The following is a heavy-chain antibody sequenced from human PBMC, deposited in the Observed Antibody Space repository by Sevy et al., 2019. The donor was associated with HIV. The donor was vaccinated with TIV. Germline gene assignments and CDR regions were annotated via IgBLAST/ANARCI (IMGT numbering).Heavy chain of an antibody. J-gene: IGHJ4*02. CDR1: GFTSGSFY. Sequence: GGSLRLSCAASGFTSGSFYMHWVRQTPKKGLVWVSNINSDGRLSNYADSVKGRFIVSRDNAKNTQHLQMTSLGAEDTSVYYCAIGSAGTAQHWGQGILATVSS. V-gene: IGHV3-74*01. CDR3: AIGSAGTAQH. D-gene: IGHD6-19*01. CDR2: INSDGRLS.